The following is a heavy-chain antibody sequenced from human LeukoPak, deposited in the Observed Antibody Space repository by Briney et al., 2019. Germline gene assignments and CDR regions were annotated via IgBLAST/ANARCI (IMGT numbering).Heavy chain of an antibody. D-gene: IGHD3-22*01. CDR1: GYSLTSYW. Sequence: GESLKISCKGSGYSLTSYWIGWVRQMPGKGLEWMGIIYPGDSDTRYSPSFQGQVTISADKSISTAYLQWSSLKASDTAMYYCARTNYYDSSGYYEYNWFDPWGQGTLVTVSS. V-gene: IGHV5-51*01. J-gene: IGHJ5*02. CDR3: ARTNYYDSSGYYEYNWFDP. CDR2: IYPGDSDT.